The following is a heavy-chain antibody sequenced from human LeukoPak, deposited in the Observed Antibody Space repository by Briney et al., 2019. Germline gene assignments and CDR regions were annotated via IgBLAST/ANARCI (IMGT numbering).Heavy chain of an antibody. J-gene: IGHJ5*02. V-gene: IGHV4-61*09. CDR2: IYTSGTT. CDR1: GGSISSGSYY. CDR3: ARGDRYCSSTTCLNWFDP. D-gene: IGHD2-2*01. Sequence: PSETLSLTCTVSGGSISSGSYYWRWVRQPAGKGLEWIGHIYTSGTTNHNPSLKSRVTISVDTSKNQFSLKLSSVTAADTAVYYCARGDRYCSSTTCLNWFDPWGQGTLVTVSS.